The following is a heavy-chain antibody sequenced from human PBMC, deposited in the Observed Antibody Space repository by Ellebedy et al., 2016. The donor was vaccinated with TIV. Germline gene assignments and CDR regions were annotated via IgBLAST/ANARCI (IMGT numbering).Heavy chain of an antibody. CDR3: ARHLGEQQLLRSFYFDQ. J-gene: IGHJ4*02. CDR2: IYYSGST. D-gene: IGHD6-13*01. V-gene: IGHV4-31*02. Sequence: SWIRQHPGKGLEWIGYIYYSGSTYYNPSLKSRVTISVDTSKNQFSLKLSSVTAADTAVYYCARHLGEQQLLRSFYFDQWGQGTLVTVSS.